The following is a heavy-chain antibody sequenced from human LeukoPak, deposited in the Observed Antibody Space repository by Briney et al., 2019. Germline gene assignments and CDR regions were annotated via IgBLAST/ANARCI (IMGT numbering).Heavy chain of an antibody. CDR1: GFTFSSYW. CDR2: IKQDGSEK. D-gene: IGHD2-15*01. J-gene: IGHJ6*03. Sequence: PGGSLRLSCAASGFTFSSYWMSWVRQAPGKGLEWVANIKQDGSEKYYVDSVKGRFTISRDNAKNSLYLQMNSLRAEDTAVYYCARVTHCSGGSCRPMIYYYYYMDVWGKGTTVTVSS. CDR3: ARVTHCSGGSCRPMIYYYYYMDV. V-gene: IGHV3-7*01.